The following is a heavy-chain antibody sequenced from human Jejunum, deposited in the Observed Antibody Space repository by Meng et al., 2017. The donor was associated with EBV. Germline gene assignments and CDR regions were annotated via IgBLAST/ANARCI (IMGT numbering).Heavy chain of an antibody. CDR2: ISGNSITT. CDR3: AKSLFGGNTV. V-gene: IGHV3-23*04. CDR1: GFSFSIYG. J-gene: IGHJ4*02. Sequence: EGQLGGSWGGLVQPWGSLRLSCAASGFSFSIYGMSWVRQAPGKGLECVSGISGNSITTSYADSVKGRFTISRDNSKNTVFLQMNSLRAEDTAIYYCAKSLFGGNTVWGQGTLVTVSS. D-gene: IGHD4-23*01.